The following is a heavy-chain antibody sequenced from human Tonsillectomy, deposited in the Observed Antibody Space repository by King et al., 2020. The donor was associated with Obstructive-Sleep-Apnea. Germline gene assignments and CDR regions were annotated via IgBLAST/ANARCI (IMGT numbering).Heavy chain of an antibody. V-gene: IGHV4-39*07. Sequence: LQLQESGPGLVKPSETLSLTCTVSGGSISSSSYYWGWIRQPPGKGLEWIGSIYYSGSPYYNPSLKSRGTTSVDTSKNQYSLKLSSVTAAATAVYYCARDALGWLAYYYYVMDVWGQGTTVTVSS. CDR2: IYYSGSP. CDR3: ARDALGWLAYYYYVMDV. CDR1: GGSISSSSYY. J-gene: IGHJ6*02. D-gene: IGHD3-3*01.